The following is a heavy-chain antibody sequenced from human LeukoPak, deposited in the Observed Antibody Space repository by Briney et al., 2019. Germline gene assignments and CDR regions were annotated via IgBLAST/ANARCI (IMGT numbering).Heavy chain of an antibody. CDR2: ISNTADTQ. J-gene: IGHJ4*02. CDR3: ARDRGYCTGGSCYRYFEK. V-gene: IGHV3-48*01. D-gene: IGHD2-15*01. CDR1: GFTFNLYS. Sequence: SGGSLRLSCATSGFTFNLYSISWVRQAPGKGLEWVSYISNTADTQYYADSVKGRLTISRDSAENSVYLQMNTLRAEDTAVYYCARDRGYCTGGSCYRYFEKWGQGTLVTVSS.